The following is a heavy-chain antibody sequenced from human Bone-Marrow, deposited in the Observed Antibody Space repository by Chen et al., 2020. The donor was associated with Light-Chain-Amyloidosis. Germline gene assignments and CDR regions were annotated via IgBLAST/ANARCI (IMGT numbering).Heavy chain of an antibody. CDR1: GFSFKDHA. J-gene: IGHJ4*02. CDR3: AKQYLSGG. CDR2: ISESGSNT. V-gene: IGHV3-23*01. Sequence: EVRLLESGGDLVQPGESLRLSCVASGFSFKDHAMNWVRQAPGQGLEWVSSISESGSNTDYIDSVRGRFTISRDNYNNILFLQLRSLRVKDTAVYYCAKQYLSGGWGQGTLITVSS. D-gene: IGHD6-25*01.